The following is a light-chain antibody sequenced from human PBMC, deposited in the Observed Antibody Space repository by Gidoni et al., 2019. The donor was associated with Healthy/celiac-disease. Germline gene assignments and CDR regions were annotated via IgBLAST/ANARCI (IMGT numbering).Light chain of an antibody. V-gene: IGLV3-21*04. CDR2: SDS. J-gene: IGLJ2*01. CDR1: NIGRKS. CDR3: QVWDSSSDHVV. Sequence: SYVQTQPPSVSVAPGKTARITCGGNNIGRKSVHWYQQKPGQAPVLVIYSDSDRPSGIPERFSGANSGNTATLTISRVEAGDEADYYCQVWDSSSDHVVFGGGTKLTVL.